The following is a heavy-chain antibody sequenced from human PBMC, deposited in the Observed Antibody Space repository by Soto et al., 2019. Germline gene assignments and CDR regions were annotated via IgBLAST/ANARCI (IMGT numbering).Heavy chain of an antibody. CDR1: GGNLSSGCDS. CDR2: INHSGST. V-gene: IGHV4-30-2*06. J-gene: IGHJ6*03. Sequence: SETLSLTCAVSGGNLSSGCDSWSWIRQSPGKGLEWIGDINHSGSTNYDPSLKSRVTISTDTFRNQVSLKLSSVTAADTAVYYCARRVTIVYYMDVWGKGTTVTVSS. CDR3: ARRVTIVYYMDV. D-gene: IGHD5-18*01.